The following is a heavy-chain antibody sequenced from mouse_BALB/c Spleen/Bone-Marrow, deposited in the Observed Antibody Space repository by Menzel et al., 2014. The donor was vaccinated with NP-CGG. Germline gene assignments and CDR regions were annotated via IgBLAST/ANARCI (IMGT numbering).Heavy chain of an antibody. CDR2: ISSGGTYT. J-gene: IGHJ2*01. V-gene: IGHV5-6*01. Sequence: DVHLVEPGGDLVKPGGSLKLSCAASGFTFSNYGMSWVRQIPDKRLEWVATISSGGTYTFYPDSVKGRFTISRDNTKNTLTLQMTSLKSEDTAMYYCARRRDYDYFDYWGQGTTLTVSS. CDR3: ARRRDYDYFDY. CDR1: GFTFSNYG. D-gene: IGHD2-4*01.